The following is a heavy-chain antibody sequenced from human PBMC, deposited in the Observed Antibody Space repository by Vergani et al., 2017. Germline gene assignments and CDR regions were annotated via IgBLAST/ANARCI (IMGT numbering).Heavy chain of an antibody. CDR2: IYRTGRT. CDR1: GFSIDNGYY. V-gene: IGHV4-38-2*02. J-gene: IGHJ5*02. Sequence: QVQLQESGPGLVKPSETLSLTCAVSGFSIDNGYYWDWIRQPPGKGLEWIGSIYRTGRTHFNPSLKSRVTISVDTSNNHFSLRLNSLTAADTAVYYCARDRRLLGYCSSTSCPSGFDPWGQGTLVTVSS. D-gene: IGHD2-2*01. CDR3: ARDRRLLGYCSSTSCPSGFDP.